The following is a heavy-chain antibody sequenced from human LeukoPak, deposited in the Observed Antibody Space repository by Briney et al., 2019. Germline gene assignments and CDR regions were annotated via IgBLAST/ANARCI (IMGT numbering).Heavy chain of an antibody. D-gene: IGHD5-18*01. CDR3: AKDHGYSYGRGFDY. V-gene: IGHV3-9*03. Sequence: GRSLRVSCADSGFTFYVYAMHWVRQAPGEGLEWVSGISWNSGSIGYADSVKGRFTISRDNAKNSLYLQMNSLRAEDMALYYCAKDHGYSYGRGFDYWGQGTLVTVSS. CDR1: GFTFYVYA. CDR2: ISWNSGSI. J-gene: IGHJ4*02.